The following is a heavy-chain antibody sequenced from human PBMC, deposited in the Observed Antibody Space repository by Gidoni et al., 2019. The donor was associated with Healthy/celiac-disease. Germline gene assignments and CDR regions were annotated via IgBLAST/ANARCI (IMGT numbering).Heavy chain of an antibody. CDR2: IYYSGST. V-gene: IGHV4-39*01. CDR1: GGSISSSSSY. CDR3: ATRGVNSSSWYARDAFDI. J-gene: IGHJ3*02. D-gene: IGHD6-13*01. Sequence: QLQLQESGPGLVTPSETLSLTCTVSGGSISSSSSYWGWIRQPPGQGLEWIGSIYYSGSTYYNPSLKSRVTISVDTSKNQFSLKLSSVTAADTAVYYCATRGVNSSSWYARDAFDIWGQGTMVTVSS.